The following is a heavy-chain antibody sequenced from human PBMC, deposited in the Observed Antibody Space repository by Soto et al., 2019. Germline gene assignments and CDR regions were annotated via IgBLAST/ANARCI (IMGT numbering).Heavy chain of an antibody. CDR2: ISGSGGST. CDR1: GFTFSSYA. Sequence: GGSLRLSCAASGFTFSSYAMSWVRQAPGKGLEWVSAISGSGGSTYYADSVRGRFTISRDNSKNTLYLQMNSLRAEDTAVYYCAKDLYYGSGSYWPRWGRGTLVTVSS. V-gene: IGHV3-23*01. D-gene: IGHD3-10*01. CDR3: AKDLYYGSGSYWPR. J-gene: IGHJ2*01.